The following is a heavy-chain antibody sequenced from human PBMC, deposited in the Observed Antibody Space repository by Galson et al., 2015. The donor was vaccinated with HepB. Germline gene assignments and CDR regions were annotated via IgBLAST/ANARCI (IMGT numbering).Heavy chain of an antibody. CDR1: GFTFSDYY. J-gene: IGHJ4*02. CDR2: ISSSSSYT. D-gene: IGHD1-26*01. Sequence: SLRLSCAASGFTFSDYYMSWIRQAPGKGLEWVSYISSSSSYTNYADSVKGRFTISRDNAKNSLYLQMNSLRAEDTAVYYCARGAPYSGSYRAGRYFDYWGQGTLVTVSS. V-gene: IGHV3-11*06. CDR3: ARGAPYSGSYRAGRYFDY.